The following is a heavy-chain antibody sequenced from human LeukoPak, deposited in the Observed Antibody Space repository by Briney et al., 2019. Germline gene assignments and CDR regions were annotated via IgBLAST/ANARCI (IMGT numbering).Heavy chain of an antibody. D-gene: IGHD1-20*01. Sequence: GGSLRLSCAATGFTFSNYMMHWVRQAPGKGLVWVSRIKSDGITITYADSVKGRFTISRDNAKNTLYLQMNSLRAEDTAVYYCLRDLNWSLDQWGQGTLVTVSS. J-gene: IGHJ4*02. CDR1: GFTFSNYM. CDR3: LRDLNWSLDQ. V-gene: IGHV3-74*01. CDR2: IKSDGITI.